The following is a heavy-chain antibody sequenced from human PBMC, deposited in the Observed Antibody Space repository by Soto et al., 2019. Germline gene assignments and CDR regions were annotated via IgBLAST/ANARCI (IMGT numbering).Heavy chain of an antibody. D-gene: IGHD2-2*01. Sequence: GASRKVSCKGFGYNFIAPLIHSGRQAPGQGLEWMGWIYPDTGGTNYAQKFRDRVTMTRDTSVSTAYMEVNGLKSDDTAVYYCVRAQSRQLLLAWFDAWGQGTLVTVSS. CDR1: GYNFIAPL. J-gene: IGHJ5*02. CDR2: IYPDTGGT. CDR3: VRAQSRQLLLAWFDA. V-gene: IGHV1-2*02.